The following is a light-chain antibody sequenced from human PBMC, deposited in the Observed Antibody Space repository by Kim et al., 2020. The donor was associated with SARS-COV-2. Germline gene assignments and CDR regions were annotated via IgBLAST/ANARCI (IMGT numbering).Light chain of an antibody. J-gene: IGKJ4*01. CDR3: QQRGSWPPAVT. Sequence: PGESATLACGASHCVDISLAWYPQTPGQPPRLLIYDAAIRAAGIPDRFSGSGSGTDFTLTIASLAPEDFAVYYCQQRGSWPPAVTFGGGTKVDIK. CDR2: DAA. V-gene: IGKV3-11*01. CDR1: HCVDIS.